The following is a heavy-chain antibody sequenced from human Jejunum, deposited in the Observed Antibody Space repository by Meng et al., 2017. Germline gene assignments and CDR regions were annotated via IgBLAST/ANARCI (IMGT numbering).Heavy chain of an antibody. CDR3: ARGSMVRGVIVPFDP. CDR2: ISYDGSYQ. V-gene: IGHV3-30*04. Sequence: GESLKISCAASGFTFSSFAMHWVRQAPGQGLEWVTLISYDGSYQYYADSVKGRFTISRDNFKNTLYLQINSLTADDTAVYYCARGSMVRGVIVPFDPWGQGTLVTVSS. CDR1: GFTFSSFA. D-gene: IGHD3-10*01. J-gene: IGHJ5*02.